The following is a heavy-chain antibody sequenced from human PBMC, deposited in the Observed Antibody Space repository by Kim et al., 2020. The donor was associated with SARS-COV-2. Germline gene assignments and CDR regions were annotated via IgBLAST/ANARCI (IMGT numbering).Heavy chain of an antibody. D-gene: IGHD3-10*01. Sequence: RVTISVDTSKNQFSLKLSSVTAADTAVYYCARSNGSGNAYYYYYYGMDVWGQGTTVTVSS. V-gene: IGHV4-59*01. J-gene: IGHJ6*02. CDR3: ARSNGSGNAYYYYYYGMDV.